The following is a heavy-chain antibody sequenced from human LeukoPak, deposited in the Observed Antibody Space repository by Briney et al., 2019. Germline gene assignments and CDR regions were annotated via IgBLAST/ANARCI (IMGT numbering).Heavy chain of an antibody. V-gene: IGHV4-39*07. J-gene: IGHJ4*02. Sequence: SETLSLTCTVSGDSISSSNYYWGWIRQPPGKGLEWIGSLYYSGSTNYNPSLKSRVTISVDTSKNQFSLKLSSVTAADTAVYYCARVIYYDSSGFDYWGQGTLVTVSS. CDR3: ARVIYYDSSGFDY. CDR2: LYYSGST. CDR1: GDSISSSNYY. D-gene: IGHD3-22*01.